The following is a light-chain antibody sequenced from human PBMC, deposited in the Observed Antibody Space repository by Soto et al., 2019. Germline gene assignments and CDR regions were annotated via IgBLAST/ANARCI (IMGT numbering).Light chain of an antibody. V-gene: IGKV1-6*01. Sequence: ATQMTQSPSSLSASVGDRVTIACRASQGIRTELAWYQQKRGEAPKLLIYAASALQSGVPSRFSGSGSGTDFTLTISNLQPEDFETYYCLQDSDYPRTFGQGTKVEMK. J-gene: IGKJ1*01. CDR2: AAS. CDR3: LQDSDYPRT. CDR1: QGIRTE.